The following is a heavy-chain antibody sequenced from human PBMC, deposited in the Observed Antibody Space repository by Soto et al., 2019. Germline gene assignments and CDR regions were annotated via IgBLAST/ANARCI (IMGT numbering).Heavy chain of an antibody. J-gene: IGHJ5*02. V-gene: IGHV1-18*01. CDR2: ISAYNGNT. CDR1: GYTFTSYG. CDR3: ARAKGYDHQGRFDP. D-gene: IGHD6-13*01. Sequence: ASVEVSCKDSGYTFTSYGIRWVRQDTGQGLEWMGWISAYNGNTNYAQKLQGRVTMTTDTSTSTAYMELRSLRSDDTAVYYCARAKGYDHQGRFDPWGQGTLVTVSS.